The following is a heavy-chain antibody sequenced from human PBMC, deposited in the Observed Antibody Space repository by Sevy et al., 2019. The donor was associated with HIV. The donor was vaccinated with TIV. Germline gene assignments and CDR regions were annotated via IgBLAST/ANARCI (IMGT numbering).Heavy chain of an antibody. J-gene: IGHJ6*03. CDR3: VRGPNCGVGGCQQISPYCLDV. CDR2: IRNRPNSYTT. V-gene: IGHV3-72*01. CDR1: GFTFSDHY. D-gene: IGHD2-15*01. Sequence: GGSLRLSCAASGFTFSDHYVDWVRQAPGKGLEWVGRIRNRPNSYTTEYAASEKGRFTISRDDSRNSVYLQMNSLKTQDSAVYYCVRGPNCGVGGCQQISPYCLDVWGKRATVTVSS.